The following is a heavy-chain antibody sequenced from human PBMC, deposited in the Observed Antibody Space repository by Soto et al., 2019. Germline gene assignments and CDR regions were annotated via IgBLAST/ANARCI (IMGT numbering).Heavy chain of an antibody. CDR2: INAGNGNT. CDR1: GYTFTSYA. J-gene: IGHJ6*02. V-gene: IGHV1-3*05. Sequence: QVQLVQSGAEEKKPGASVKVSCKASGYTFTSYAMHWVRQAPGQRLEWMGGINAGNGNTKYSQKFQGRVTITRDTSASTAYMELSSLRSEDTAVYYCASAYCISSSCPPYYGMDVWGQGTTVTVSS. CDR3: ASAYCISSSCPPYYGMDV. D-gene: IGHD2-2*01.